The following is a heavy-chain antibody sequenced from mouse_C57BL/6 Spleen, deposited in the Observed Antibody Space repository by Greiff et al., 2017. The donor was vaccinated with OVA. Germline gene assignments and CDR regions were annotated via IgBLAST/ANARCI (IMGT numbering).Heavy chain of an antibody. Sequence: VKLQESGAELARPGASVKMSCKASGYTFTSYTMHWVKQRPGQGLEWIGYINPRSGYTKYNQKFKDKATLPADKSSSTAYMQLSSLTSEYSAVYYLARCGGSSWDAMDYWGQGTSVTVSS. J-gene: IGHJ4*01. V-gene: IGHV1-4*01. D-gene: IGHD1-1*01. CDR3: ARCGGSSWDAMDY. CDR2: INPRSGYT. CDR1: GYTFTSYT.